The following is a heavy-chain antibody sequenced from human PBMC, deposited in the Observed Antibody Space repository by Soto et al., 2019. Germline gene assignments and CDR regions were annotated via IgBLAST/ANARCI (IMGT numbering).Heavy chain of an antibody. CDR2: ISYDGSKE. J-gene: IGHJ6*02. V-gene: IGHV3-30-3*01. CDR1: GFTFSSYA. Sequence: GGSLRLSCAASGFTFSSYAMHWVRQAPGEGLEWVAVISYDGSKEYYADSVKGRLTISRDNPKNTLYLQMNSLRREDTAVYYCARKEFGELVTYYGLDVWGQGITVTVSS. D-gene: IGHD3-10*01. CDR3: ARKEFGELVTYYGLDV.